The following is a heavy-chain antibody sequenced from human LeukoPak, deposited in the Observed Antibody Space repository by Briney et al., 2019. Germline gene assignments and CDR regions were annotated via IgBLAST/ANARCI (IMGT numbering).Heavy chain of an antibody. CDR2: IGTAGDT. J-gene: IGHJ4*02. CDR1: GFTFSSYD. Sequence: GGSLRLSCAASGFTFSSYDMHWVRQATGKGLEWVSAIGTAGDTYYPGSVKGRFTISRENAKNSLYLQMNSLRAGDTAVYYCARTSGSYYEFDYWGQGALVTVSS. D-gene: IGHD1-26*01. V-gene: IGHV3-13*04. CDR3: ARTSGSYYEFDY.